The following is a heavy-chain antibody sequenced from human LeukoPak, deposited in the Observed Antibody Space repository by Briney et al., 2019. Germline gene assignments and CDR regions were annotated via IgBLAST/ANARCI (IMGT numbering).Heavy chain of an antibody. CDR3: ARAKDYLLVGANYMDA. J-gene: IGHJ6*03. CDR2: INPNSGGT. D-gene: IGHD1-26*01. V-gene: IGHV1-2*02. Sequence: GASVKVSCKASGYTFTDYYMHWVRQAPGQGLEWMGWINPNSGGTNYAQKSQGRVTMTRDTSITTAYMELSRLRSDDTAVYYCARAKDYLLVGANYMDAWGKGTTVTISS. CDR1: GYTFTDYY.